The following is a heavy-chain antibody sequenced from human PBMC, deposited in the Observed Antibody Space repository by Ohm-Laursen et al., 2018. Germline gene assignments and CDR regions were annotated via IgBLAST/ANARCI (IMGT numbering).Heavy chain of an antibody. CDR1: GYTFSSYD. CDR2: INPNSGNT. CDR3: ARDYGGNSGGDY. D-gene: IGHD4-23*01. V-gene: IGHV1-8*01. J-gene: IGHJ4*02. Sequence: ASVKVSCKASGYTFSSYDINWVRQATGQGLEWMGWINPNSGNTGYAQKFQGRVTMTRNTSISTAYMELSSLRSEDTAVYYCARDYGGNSGGDYWGQGTLVTVSS.